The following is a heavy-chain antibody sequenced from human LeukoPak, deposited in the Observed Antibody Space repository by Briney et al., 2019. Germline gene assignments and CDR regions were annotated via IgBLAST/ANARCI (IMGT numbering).Heavy chain of an antibody. D-gene: IGHD1-26*01. CDR3: ARDLGNVWVLRGMDL. J-gene: IGHJ6*04. V-gene: IGHV1-69*06. Sequence: SVKDSCKASGGTFSSYAISWVRQAPGQGLEWMGRIIPIFGTANYAQKFQGRVTITADKSTSTAYMELSSLRSEDTAVYYCARDLGNVWVLRGMDLWGKRTTVTVSS. CDR1: GGTFSSYA. CDR2: IIPIFGTA.